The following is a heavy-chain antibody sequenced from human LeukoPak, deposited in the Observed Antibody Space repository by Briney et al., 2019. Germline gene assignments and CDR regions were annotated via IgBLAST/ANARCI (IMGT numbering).Heavy chain of an antibody. J-gene: IGHJ4*02. CDR2: IWYDGSNK. CDR3: ARGESYRFDY. Sequence: GGSLRLSCAASGFTFSSYGMHWVRQAPGKGLEWVAVIWYDGSNKYYADSVKGRFTISRDNSKSTLYLQMSSLRVEDSAIYYCARGESYRFDYWSQGTLVTVSS. V-gene: IGHV3-33*01. D-gene: IGHD3-16*02. CDR1: GFTFSSYG.